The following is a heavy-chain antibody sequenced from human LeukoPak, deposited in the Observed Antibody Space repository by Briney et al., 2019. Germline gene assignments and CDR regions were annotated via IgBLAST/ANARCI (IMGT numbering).Heavy chain of an antibody. D-gene: IGHD1-26*01. CDR1: GRPIVRGSYY. V-gene: IGHV4-31*03. CDR3: ARVPMGASDYYYMDV. J-gene: IGHJ6*03. CDR2: TYHDGHT. Sequence: SETLSLTCTVSGRPIVRGSYYWSWIRQHPGKGLEWIGHTYHDGHTYYNPSLKSRLTISVDTSKNQFSLNLSSVTAADTAVYYCARVPMGASDYYYMDVWGKGTAVTVSS.